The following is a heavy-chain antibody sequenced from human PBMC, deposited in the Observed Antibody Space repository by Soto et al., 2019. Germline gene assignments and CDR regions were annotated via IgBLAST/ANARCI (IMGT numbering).Heavy chain of an antibody. Sequence: ASVKVSCKASGYTFTSYAMNWVRQAPGQGLEWMGWINTNTGNPTYAQGFTGRFVFSLDTSVSTAYLQICSLKAEDTAVYYCARDLGECNSNGCYRNWFDPWGQGALVTVSS. CDR1: GYTFTSYA. CDR3: ARDLGECNSNGCYRNWFDP. D-gene: IGHD2-2*01. V-gene: IGHV7-4-1*01. CDR2: INTNTGNP. J-gene: IGHJ5*02.